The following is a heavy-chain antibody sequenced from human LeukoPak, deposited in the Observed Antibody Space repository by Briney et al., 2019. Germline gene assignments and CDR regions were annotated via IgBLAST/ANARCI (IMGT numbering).Heavy chain of an antibody. D-gene: IGHD2-2*01. CDR1: GFTFSDYY. V-gene: IGHV3-11*01. Sequence: TTGGSLRLSCAASGFTFSDYYMSWIRQAPGKGLEWVSYISSSGSTIYYADSVKGRFTISRVNAKNSLYLQMNSLNTEDTAVYYCTRHQSPYLDAFDLWGQGTMVTVAS. CDR2: ISSSGSTI. CDR3: TRHQSPYLDAFDL. J-gene: IGHJ3*01.